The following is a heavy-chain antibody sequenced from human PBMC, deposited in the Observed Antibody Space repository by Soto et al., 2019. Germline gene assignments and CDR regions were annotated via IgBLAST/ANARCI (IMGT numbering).Heavy chain of an antibody. V-gene: IGHV3-15*01. J-gene: IGHJ6*02. Sequence: LRLSCAASGFTFSSYAMHWVRQAPGKGLEWVGRIKRKTDGGTTDYAAPVKGRFTISRDDSKNTLYLQMNSLKTEDTAVYYCTTGIVVVIPSGMDFWGQGTTVTVAS. CDR2: IKRKTDGGTT. CDR1: GFTFSSYA. D-gene: IGHD3-22*01. CDR3: TTGIVVVIPSGMDF.